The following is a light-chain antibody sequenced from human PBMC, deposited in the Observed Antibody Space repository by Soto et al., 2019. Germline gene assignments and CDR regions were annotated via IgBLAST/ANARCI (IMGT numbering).Light chain of an antibody. J-gene: IGLJ3*02. CDR1: SSNIGTGYD. V-gene: IGLV1-40*01. Sequence: QSVLTQPPSVSGAPGQRVIISCTGSSSNIGTGYDVNWYQHIPGTAPRLLIHGNHNRPSGVPGRFSGSKSGTSASLAITGLQAEDEADYYCCSYVGNSLWLFGGGTKVTVL. CDR3: CSYVGNSLWL. CDR2: GNH.